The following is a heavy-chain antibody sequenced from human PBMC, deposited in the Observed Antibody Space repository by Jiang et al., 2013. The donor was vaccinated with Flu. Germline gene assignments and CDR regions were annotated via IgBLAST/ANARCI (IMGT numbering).Heavy chain of an antibody. Sequence: SLISWDGGSTYYADSVKGRFTISRDNSKNSLYLQMNSLRAEDTALYYCAKDMRGSGSYYSVDYWGQGTLVTVSS. J-gene: IGHJ4*02. D-gene: IGHD3-10*01. V-gene: IGHV3-43D*03. CDR2: ISWDGGST. CDR3: AKDMRGSGSYYSVDY.